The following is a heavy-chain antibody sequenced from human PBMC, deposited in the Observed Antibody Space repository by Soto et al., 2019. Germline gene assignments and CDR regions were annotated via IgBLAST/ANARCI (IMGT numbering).Heavy chain of an antibody. D-gene: IGHD6-13*01. CDR1: GFTFSSYS. V-gene: IGHV3-21*01. CDR2: ISSSSSYI. Sequence: GGSLRLSCAASGFTFSSYSMNWVRQAPGKGLEWVSSISSSSSYIYYADSVKGRFTISRDNAKNSLYLQMNSLRAEDTAVYYCARQSIAAAGTLVDYWGQGTLVTVS. J-gene: IGHJ4*02. CDR3: ARQSIAAAGTLVDY.